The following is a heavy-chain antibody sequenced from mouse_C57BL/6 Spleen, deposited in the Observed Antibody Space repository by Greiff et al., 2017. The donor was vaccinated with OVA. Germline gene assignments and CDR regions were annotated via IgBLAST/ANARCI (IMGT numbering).Heavy chain of an antibody. J-gene: IGHJ4*01. CDR3: AREDSAVGTTYYAMDY. D-gene: IGHD1-1*01. V-gene: IGHV14-3*01. Sequence: VQLQQSVAELVRPGASVKLSCTASGFNIKNSYMHWVKQRPEQGLEWIGRIDPANGNTKYAPKFQGKATITADTSSNTAYLQLSSLTSEDTAIYYCAREDSAVGTTYYAMDYWGQGTSVTVSS. CDR2: IDPANGNT. CDR1: GFNIKNSY.